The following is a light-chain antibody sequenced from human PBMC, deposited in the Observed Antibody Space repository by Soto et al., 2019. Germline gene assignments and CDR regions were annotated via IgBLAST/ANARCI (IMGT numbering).Light chain of an antibody. V-gene: IGLV2-23*01. Sequence: HSVLTQPASVSGSPGQSSTISCTGTSSDVGSYNLVSWYQQHPGKAPKLMIYEGSKRPSGVSNRFSGSKSGNTASLTISGLQAEDEADYYCCSYAGSSTPYVFGNGTKVTVL. CDR1: SSDVGSYNL. CDR2: EGS. J-gene: IGLJ1*01. CDR3: CSYAGSSTPYV.